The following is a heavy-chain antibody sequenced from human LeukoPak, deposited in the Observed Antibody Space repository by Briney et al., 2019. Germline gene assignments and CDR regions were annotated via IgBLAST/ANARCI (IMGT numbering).Heavy chain of an antibody. CDR3: ARVRISSSWPFDY. J-gene: IGHJ4*02. Sequence: PSETLSLTCTVSGGSISSSSYYWGWIRQPPGKGLEWIGSIYYSGSTYYNPSLKSRVTISVDTSKNQFSLKLSSVTAADTAVYYCARVRISSSWPFDYWGQGTLVTVSS. V-gene: IGHV4-39*07. CDR1: GGSISSSSYY. CDR2: IYYSGST. D-gene: IGHD6-13*01.